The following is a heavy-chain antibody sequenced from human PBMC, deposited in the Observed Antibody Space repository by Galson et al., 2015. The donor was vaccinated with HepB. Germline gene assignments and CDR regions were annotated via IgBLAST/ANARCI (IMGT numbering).Heavy chain of an antibody. CDR3: ARAEESSSSWLNWFDP. D-gene: IGHD6-13*01. Sequence: SLRLSCAASGFTFDDYGMSWVRQAPGKGLEWVSGINWNGGSTGYADSVNGRFTISRDNAKNSLYLQMNSLRAEDTALYYCARAEESSSSWLNWFDPWGQGTLVTVSS. CDR2: INWNGGST. V-gene: IGHV3-20*04. CDR1: GFTFDDYG. J-gene: IGHJ5*02.